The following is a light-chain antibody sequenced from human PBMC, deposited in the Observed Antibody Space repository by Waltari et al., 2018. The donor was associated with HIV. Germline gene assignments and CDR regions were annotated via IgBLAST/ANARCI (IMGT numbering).Light chain of an antibody. V-gene: IGLV1-44*01. J-gene: IGLJ1*01. CDR1: SSNIGATP. CDR2: STD. CDR3: AAWDVSLNAYV. Sequence: QSVLTQPPSASGSPGPRATISCSGGSSNIGATPLKWYQQLPGMAPRLLIYSTDQRPSGVPDRFSGSKSDTSASLAISGLHSEDEADYYCAAWDVSLNAYVFGTGTTVTVL.